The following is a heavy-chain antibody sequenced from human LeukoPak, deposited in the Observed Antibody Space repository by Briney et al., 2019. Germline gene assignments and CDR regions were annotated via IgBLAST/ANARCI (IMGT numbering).Heavy chain of an antibody. J-gene: IGHJ4*02. D-gene: IGHD3-10*01. V-gene: IGHV3-48*03. CDR1: GFTFTTYE. Sequence: HPGGSLRLFCATSGFTFTTYEMNWVRQAPGEGLEWVSYITSSGDIKTYADPVKGRFTMSRDDAKNSVYLQMNSLRPEDTAVYYCARDIYGDEDFDYWGQGTLVSVSS. CDR2: ITSSGDIK. CDR3: ARDIYGDEDFDY.